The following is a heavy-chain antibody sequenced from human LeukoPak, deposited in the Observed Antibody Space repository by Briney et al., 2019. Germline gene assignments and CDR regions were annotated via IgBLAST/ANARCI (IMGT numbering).Heavy chain of an antibody. D-gene: IGHD3-22*01. CDR2: IYYSGST. CDR3: ARHLTKVYDSSGYEDY. V-gene: IGHV4-39*01. J-gene: IGHJ4*02. Sequence: SQTLSLTCTVSGGSISSSSYYWGWIRQPPGKGLEWIGSIYYSGSTYYNPSLKSRVTISVDTSKNQFSLKLSSVTAADTAVYYCARHLTKVYDSSGYEDYWGQGTLVTVSS. CDR1: GGSISSSSYY.